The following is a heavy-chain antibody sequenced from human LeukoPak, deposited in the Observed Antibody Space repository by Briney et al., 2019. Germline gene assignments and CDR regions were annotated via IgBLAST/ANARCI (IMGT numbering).Heavy chain of an antibody. D-gene: IGHD1-14*01. CDR1: GGSISSGDYY. V-gene: IGHV4-30-4*01. CDR3: ARETGLYYFDY. Sequence: SETLSLTCTVSGGSISSGDYYWNWIRQPPGKGLEWIGHIYYSGSAYYNPPLKSRDTISVDTSKNQFSLKLSSVTAADTAVYFCARETGLYYFDYWGQGTRVTASS. CDR2: IYYSGSA. J-gene: IGHJ4*02.